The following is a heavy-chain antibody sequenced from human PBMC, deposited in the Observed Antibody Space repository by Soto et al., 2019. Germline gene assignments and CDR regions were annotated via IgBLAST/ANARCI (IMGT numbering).Heavy chain of an antibody. Sequence: GGSLRLSCAASGFTFSSYGMHWVRQAPGKGLEWVAVISYDGSNKYYADSVKGRFTISRDNSKNTLYLQMNSLRAEDTAVYYCAKERAMAYHFDYWGQGTLVTVSS. J-gene: IGHJ4*02. V-gene: IGHV3-30*18. D-gene: IGHD5-18*01. CDR2: ISYDGSNK. CDR3: AKERAMAYHFDY. CDR1: GFTFSSYG.